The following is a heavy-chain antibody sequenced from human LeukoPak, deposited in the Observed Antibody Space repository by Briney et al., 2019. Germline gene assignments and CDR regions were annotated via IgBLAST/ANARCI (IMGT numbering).Heavy chain of an antibody. CDR3: AKDVRYCSGGSCYFDY. V-gene: IGHV3-21*04. D-gene: IGHD2-15*01. CDR1: GFTFSSYS. Sequence: GGSLRLSCAASGFTFSSYSMNWVRQAPGKGLEWVSSISSSSSYIYYADSVKGRFTISRDNAKNSLYLQMNSLRAEDTAVYYCAKDVRYCSGGSCYFDYWGQGTLVTVSS. CDR2: ISSSSSYI. J-gene: IGHJ4*02.